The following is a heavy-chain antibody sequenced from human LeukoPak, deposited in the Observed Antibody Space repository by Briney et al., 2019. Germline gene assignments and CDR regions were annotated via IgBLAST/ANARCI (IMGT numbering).Heavy chain of an antibody. CDR2: MSPNSGNT. D-gene: IGHD6-13*01. CDR1: GYTFTSYD. V-gene: IGHV1-8*01. Sequence: ASVKVSCKASGYTFTSYDINWVRQATGQGLEWMGWMSPNSGNTGYAQKFQGRVTMTRNTSISTAYMELSSLRSEDTAVYYCARAPYSHYYYYYMDVWGKGTTVTVSS. CDR3: ARAPYSHYYYYYMDV. J-gene: IGHJ6*03.